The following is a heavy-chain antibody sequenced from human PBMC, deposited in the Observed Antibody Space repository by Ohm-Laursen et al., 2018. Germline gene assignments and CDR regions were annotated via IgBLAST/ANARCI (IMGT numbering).Heavy chain of an antibody. Sequence: TLSLTCPVSGGSISSYYWSWIRQPPGKGLEWIGYIYYSGSTNYNPSLKSRVTISVDTSKNQFSLKLSSVTAADTAVYYCARFVMKGFDYWGQGTLVTVSS. D-gene: IGHD3-16*02. J-gene: IGHJ4*02. CDR3: ARFVMKGFDY. V-gene: IGHV4-59*08. CDR1: GGSISSYY. CDR2: IYYSGST.